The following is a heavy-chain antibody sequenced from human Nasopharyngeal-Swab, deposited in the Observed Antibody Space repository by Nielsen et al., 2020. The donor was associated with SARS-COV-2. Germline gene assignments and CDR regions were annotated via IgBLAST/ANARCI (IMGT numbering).Heavy chain of an antibody. D-gene: IGHD3-16*01. Sequence: WIRQPPGKGLEWIGEINHSGSTNYNPSLESRVTISVDTSKNQFSLKLSSVTAADTAVYYCARGGGRTKHGMDVWGQGTTVTVSS. V-gene: IGHV4-34*01. J-gene: IGHJ6*02. CDR3: ARGGGRTKHGMDV. CDR2: INHSGST.